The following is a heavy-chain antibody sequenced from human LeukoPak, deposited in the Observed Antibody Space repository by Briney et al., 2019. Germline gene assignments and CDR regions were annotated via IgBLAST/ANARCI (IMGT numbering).Heavy chain of an antibody. V-gene: IGHV3-33*01. CDR1: GFTFSSYG. CDR3: ARDRGYYDSSGNCDY. D-gene: IGHD3-22*01. CDR2: IWYDGSNK. Sequence: GGSLRLSCAASGFTFSSYGMHWVRQAPGKGLEWVAVIWYDGSNKYYADSVKGRFTISRDNSKNTLYLQMNSLRAEDTAVYYCARDRGYYDSSGNCDYWGQGTLVTVSS. J-gene: IGHJ4*02.